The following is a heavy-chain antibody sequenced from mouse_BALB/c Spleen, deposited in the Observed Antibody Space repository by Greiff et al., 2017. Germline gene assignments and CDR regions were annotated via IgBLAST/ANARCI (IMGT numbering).Heavy chain of an antibody. CDR1: GFTFSSFG. J-gene: IGHJ3*01. Sequence: EVKLVESGGGLVQPGGSRKLSCAASGFTFSSFGMHWVRQAPEKGLEWVAYISSGSSTIYYADTVKGRFTISRDNPKNTLFLQMTSLRSEDTAMYYCATNWERGFWGQGTLVTVSA. CDR2: ISSGSSTI. V-gene: IGHV5-17*02. D-gene: IGHD4-1*01. CDR3: ATNWERGF.